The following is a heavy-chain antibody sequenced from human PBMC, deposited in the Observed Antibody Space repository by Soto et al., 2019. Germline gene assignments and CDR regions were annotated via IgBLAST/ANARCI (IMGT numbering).Heavy chain of an antibody. V-gene: IGHV4-38-2*02. D-gene: IGHD3-22*01. J-gene: IGHJ4*01. CDR3: ASDLSSGYHSYYIDY. CDR1: GYLISSGYY. CDR2: IDYSGKT. Sequence: PSETLSLTWSVSGYLISSGYYWGWVRQTPGKGLEWLGSIDYSGKTYKNPSLKSRGSASVDLSQNQFYLNLRSVTAADTAVYFFASDLSSGYHSYYIDYRGQLTLVTVSS.